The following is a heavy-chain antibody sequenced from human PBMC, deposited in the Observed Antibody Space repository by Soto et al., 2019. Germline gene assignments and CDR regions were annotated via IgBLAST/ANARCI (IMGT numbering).Heavy chain of an antibody. CDR1: GFTFSSYS. CDR2: ISSSSSYI. V-gene: IGHV3-21*01. D-gene: IGHD3-3*01. J-gene: IGHJ4*02. CDR3: ARAIRNYDFWSGYSLDY. Sequence: PGGSLRLSCAASGFTFSSYSMNWVRQAPGKGLEWVSSISSSSSYIYYADSVKGRFTISRDNAKNSLYLQMNSLRAEDTAVYYCARAIRNYDFWSGYSLDYWGQGTLVTVSS.